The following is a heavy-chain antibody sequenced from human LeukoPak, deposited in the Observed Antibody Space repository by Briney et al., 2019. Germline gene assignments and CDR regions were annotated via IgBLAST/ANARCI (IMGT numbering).Heavy chain of an antibody. V-gene: IGHV3-30*03. J-gene: IGHJ4*02. Sequence: GRSLRLSCAPSGFTFRAYGMNWVRQAPGKGVEGVAVISYDGSNKYYAYSVKGRITNSRDNSKNTLYLQMNSLRAEDTAVYYCARVGATTNALDYWGPGTLVTVAS. CDR2: ISYDGSNK. CDR1: GFTFRAYG. CDR3: ARVGATTNALDY. D-gene: IGHD1-26*01.